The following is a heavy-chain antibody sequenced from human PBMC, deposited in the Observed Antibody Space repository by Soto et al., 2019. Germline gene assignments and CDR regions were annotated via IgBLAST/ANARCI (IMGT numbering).Heavy chain of an antibody. CDR1: GYTFTSYG. V-gene: IGHV1-18*04. J-gene: IGHJ4*02. D-gene: IGHD2-8*01. Sequence: GASVKVSCKASGYTFTSYGISWVRQAPGQGLEWMGWISAYNGNTNYAQKLQGRVTMTTDTSTSTAYMELRSLRSDDTAVYYCARDRGDIVLMVYAIPYYFDYWGQGTLVIVSA. CDR3: ARDRGDIVLMVYAIPYYFDY. CDR2: ISAYNGNT.